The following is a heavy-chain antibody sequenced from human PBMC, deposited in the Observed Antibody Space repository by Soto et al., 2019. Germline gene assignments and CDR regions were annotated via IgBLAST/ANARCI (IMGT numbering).Heavy chain of an antibody. Sequence: GGSLRLSCAASGFTFSSYSMNWVRQAPGKGLEWVSSVSSSSSYIYYADSVKGRFTISRDNAKNSLYLQMNSLRAEDTAVYYCARDAEPYNSSWYGDYWGQGTLVTVSS. D-gene: IGHD6-13*01. CDR1: GFTFSSYS. CDR2: VSSSSSYI. CDR3: ARDAEPYNSSWYGDY. J-gene: IGHJ4*02. V-gene: IGHV3-21*01.